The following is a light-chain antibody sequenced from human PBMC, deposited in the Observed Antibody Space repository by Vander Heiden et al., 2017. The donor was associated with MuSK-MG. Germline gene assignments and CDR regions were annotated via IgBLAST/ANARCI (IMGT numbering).Light chain of an antibody. CDR1: QSISSY. CDR2: EAS. J-gene: IGKJ4*01. CDR3: QHLWA. V-gene: IGKV3-11*01. Sequence: EIVSTQSPATLSLSQGERATISCSASQSISSYLDSYQPKPGQYPRLRHHEASSGATVILVRFSGSVSWTYFTRPRSSLGPEDFEGNDGQHLWAFGRGTKVDIK.